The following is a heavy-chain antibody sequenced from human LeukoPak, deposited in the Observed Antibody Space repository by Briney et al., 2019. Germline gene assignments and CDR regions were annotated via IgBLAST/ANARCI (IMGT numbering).Heavy chain of an antibody. J-gene: IGHJ4*02. CDR1: GFTFSTYT. D-gene: IGHD2-2*01. CDR3: ARSLPATREPQAIDY. CDR2: ISHDGNTK. V-gene: IGHV3-30*14. Sequence: GGSLRLSCTASGFTFSTYTMHWVRQAPGKGLEWVTVISHDGNTKHYADSVKGRFTISRDNSKSSLYLQMNSLRAEDTASYSCARSLPATREPQAIDYWGQGTLVTVSS.